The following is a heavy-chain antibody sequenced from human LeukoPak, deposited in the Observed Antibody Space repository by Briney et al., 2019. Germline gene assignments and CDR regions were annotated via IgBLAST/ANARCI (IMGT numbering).Heavy chain of an antibody. CDR2: IYYSGST. D-gene: IGHD4-17*01. V-gene: IGHV4-59*06. Sequence: SETLSLTCTVSSGAISNYYWSWIRQPPGKGLEWIGYIYYSGSTYYNPSLKSRVTISVDTSKNQFSLKLSSVTAADTAVYYCATSFGDYQGDAFDIWGQGTMVTVSS. CDR3: ATSFGDYQGDAFDI. J-gene: IGHJ3*02. CDR1: SGAISNYY.